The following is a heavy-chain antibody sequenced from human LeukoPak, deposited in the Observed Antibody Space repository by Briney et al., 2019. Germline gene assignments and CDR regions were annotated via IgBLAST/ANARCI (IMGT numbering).Heavy chain of an antibody. D-gene: IGHD5-18*01. Sequence: GGSLRLSCAASGFTFSDYYMSWIRQAPGKGLEWVSYISSSGSTIYYADSVKGRSTISRDNAKNSLYLQMNSLRAEDTAVYYCARDPPVTSAHDAFDIWGQGTMVTVSS. J-gene: IGHJ3*02. CDR2: ISSSGSTI. CDR3: ARDPPVTSAHDAFDI. V-gene: IGHV3-11*04. CDR1: GFTFSDYY.